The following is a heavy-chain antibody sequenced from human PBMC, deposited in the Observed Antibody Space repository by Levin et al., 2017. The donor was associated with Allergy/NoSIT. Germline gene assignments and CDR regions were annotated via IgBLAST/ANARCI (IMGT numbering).Heavy chain of an antibody. D-gene: IGHD6-13*01. CDR2: IGTAGDT. Sequence: PGGSLRLSCAASGFTFSSYDMHWVRQATGKGLEWVSAIGTAGDTYYPGSVKGRFTISRENAKNSLYLQMNSLRAGDTAVYYCARGYSSSLYYFDYWGQGTLVTVSS. J-gene: IGHJ4*02. CDR1: GFTFSSYD. V-gene: IGHV3-13*04. CDR3: ARGYSSSLYYFDY.